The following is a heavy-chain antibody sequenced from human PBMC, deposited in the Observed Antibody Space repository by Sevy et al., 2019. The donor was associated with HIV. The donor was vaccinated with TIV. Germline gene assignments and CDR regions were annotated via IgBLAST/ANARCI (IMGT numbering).Heavy chain of an antibody. CDR2: IWYDGINK. CDR1: GFYFG. J-gene: IGHJ4*02. V-gene: IGHV3-33*01. D-gene: IGHD3-22*01. CDR3: PRWGNSSGIDY. Sequence: GGSLRLSCTASGFYFGIHWVRQAPGKGLGWVALIWYDGINKDYADSVKGRFTISRDNSKNTVFLQMNSLRAEDTGMYYCPRWGNSSGIDYWGRGTLVTVSS.